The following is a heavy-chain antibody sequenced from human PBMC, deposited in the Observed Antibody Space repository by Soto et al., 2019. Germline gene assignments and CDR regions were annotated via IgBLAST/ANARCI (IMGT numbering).Heavy chain of an antibody. Sequence: GGSLRLSCAASGFTFSSYAMHWVRQAPGKGLEWVAVISYDGSNKYYADSVKGRFTISRDNSKNTLYLQMNSLRAEDTAVYYCARDRGHSSSKDVYDYYYGMDVWGQGTTVTVSS. J-gene: IGHJ6*02. V-gene: IGHV3-30-3*01. CDR1: GFTFSSYA. D-gene: IGHD6-13*01. CDR2: ISYDGSNK. CDR3: ARDRGHSSSKDVYDYYYGMDV.